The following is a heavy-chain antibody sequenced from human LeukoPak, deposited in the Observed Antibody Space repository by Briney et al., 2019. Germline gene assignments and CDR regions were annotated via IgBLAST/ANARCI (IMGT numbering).Heavy chain of an antibody. V-gene: IGHV3-23*01. CDR1: GFTFSSYA. CDR3: AKEPGYSSGWDPYYFDY. D-gene: IGHD6-19*01. J-gene: IGHJ4*02. Sequence: GGSLRLSCAASGFTFSSYAMSWVRQAPGKGLEWVSAISGSGGSTYYADSVKGRFTISRDNSKNTLYLQMNMLRAEETALYFCAKEPGYSSGWDPYYFDYWGQGPLVTVSS. CDR2: ISGSGGST.